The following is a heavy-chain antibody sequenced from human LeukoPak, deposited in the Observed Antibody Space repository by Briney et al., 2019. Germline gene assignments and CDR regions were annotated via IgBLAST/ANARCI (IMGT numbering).Heavy chain of an antibody. D-gene: IGHD2-21*01. J-gene: IGHJ4*02. Sequence: PGGSLRLSCAASGFTVSSNFLSWVRQPPGKGLEWVSDIYSGGSTYYADSVKGRFTISRDNSKNTLYLQMNSVRAEDTAVYYCTRGGGGSVHHYWGQGTLVTVSS. CDR3: TRGGGGSVHHY. CDR2: IYSGGST. V-gene: IGHV3-53*01. CDR1: GFTVSSNF.